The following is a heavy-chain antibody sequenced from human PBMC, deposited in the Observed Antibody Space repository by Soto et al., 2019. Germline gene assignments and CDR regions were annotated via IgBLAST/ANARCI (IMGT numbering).Heavy chain of an antibody. CDR3: VRDPGNRNYFDS. V-gene: IGHV1-3*05. D-gene: IGHD1-1*01. Sequence: QVQLVQSGAEEKKPGASVKVSCKASGNTFTAFSLHWVRQAPGQRLEWMGFLNTGNGDTRYSQKFQGRLTITRDTSASTAYMELSSLRSEDTAIYYCVRDPGNRNYFDSWGQGTLVSVSS. J-gene: IGHJ4*02. CDR2: LNTGNGDT. CDR1: GNTFTAFS.